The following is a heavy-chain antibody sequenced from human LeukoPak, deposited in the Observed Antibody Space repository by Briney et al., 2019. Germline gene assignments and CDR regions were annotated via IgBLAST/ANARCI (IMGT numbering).Heavy chain of an antibody. V-gene: IGHV7-4-1*02. CDR2: INTNTGNP. Sequence: ASVKVSCKASGYTFTNYAMNWVRQAPGQGLEWMGWINTNTGNPTYAQGFTGRFVFSLDTSVSTAYLQITSLKAEDTAVYYCARDPQDSPLFLWGQGTLVTVSS. J-gene: IGHJ4*02. CDR1: GYTFTNYA. D-gene: IGHD2-15*01. CDR3: ARDPQDSPLFL.